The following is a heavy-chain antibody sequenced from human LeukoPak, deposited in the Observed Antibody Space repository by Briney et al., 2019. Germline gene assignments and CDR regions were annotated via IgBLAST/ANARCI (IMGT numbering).Heavy chain of an antibody. J-gene: IGHJ5*02. CDR3: ARDSLGYNWFDP. D-gene: IGHD6-13*01. V-gene: IGHV1-8*01. Sequence: ASVKVSCKASGYTFISYDINWVRQATGQGLEWMGWMNPNSGNTDYAQKFQGRITMTRNTSISTAYMELSGLRSEDTAVYYCARDSLGYNWFDPWGQGTLVTVSS. CDR1: GYTFISYD. CDR2: MNPNSGNT.